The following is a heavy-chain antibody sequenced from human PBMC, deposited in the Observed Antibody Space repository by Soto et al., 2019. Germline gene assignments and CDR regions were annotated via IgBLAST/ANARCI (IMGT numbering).Heavy chain of an antibody. V-gene: IGHV4-4*02. Sequence: VQLQESGPGLVKPSGTLSLTCTVSGGSISTTNWWSWVRQSPGKGLEWIGEILHIGSTNYNPSLKGRGTISIDKSKNQCSLRLSSVTAADTAVYYCASGFDSDGLYNGGHPWGQGTLVSVSS. CDR2: ILHIGST. D-gene: IGHD3-22*01. CDR3: ASGFDSDGLYNGGHP. CDR1: GGSISTTNW. J-gene: IGHJ5*02.